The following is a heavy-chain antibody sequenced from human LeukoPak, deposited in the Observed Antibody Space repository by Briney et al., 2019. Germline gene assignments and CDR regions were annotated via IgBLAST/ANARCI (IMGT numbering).Heavy chain of an antibody. Sequence: SETLSLTCAVYGGSFSGYYWSWIRQPPGKGLEWIGEINHSGSTNYNPSLKSRVTISVDTSKNQFSLKLSSVTAADTAVYYCARLYGSGSYYKYGWFDPWGQGTLVTVSS. CDR3: ARLYGSGSYYKYGWFDP. D-gene: IGHD3-10*01. J-gene: IGHJ5*02. V-gene: IGHV4-34*01. CDR2: INHSGST. CDR1: GGSFSGYY.